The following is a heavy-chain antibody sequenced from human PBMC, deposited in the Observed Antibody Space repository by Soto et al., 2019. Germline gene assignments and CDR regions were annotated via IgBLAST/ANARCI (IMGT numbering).Heavy chain of an antibody. CDR2: IIPFFGTV. Sequence: QVLLVQSGAEVKKPGSSVKVSCKASGGTFRSYAINWVRQAPGQGLEWMGDIIPFFGTVNSAHKFQGRVTITADESTNIAYMELSSLRSEDTAVYYCACHFYGGNSPEYYFDSWGRGTLLTVSS. V-gene: IGHV1-69*01. CDR1: GGTFRSYA. J-gene: IGHJ4*02. CDR3: ACHFYGGNSPEYYFDS. D-gene: IGHD4-17*01.